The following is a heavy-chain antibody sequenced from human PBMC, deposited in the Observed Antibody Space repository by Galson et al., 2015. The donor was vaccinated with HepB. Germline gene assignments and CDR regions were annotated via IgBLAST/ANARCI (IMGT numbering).Heavy chain of an antibody. CDR2: ISYDGSNK. V-gene: IGHV3-30*04. D-gene: IGHD3-22*01. CDR1: GFTFSSYA. J-gene: IGHJ4*02. CDR3: ARDKTPNYYDSSGYLDY. Sequence: SLRLSCAASGFTFSSYAMHWVRQAPGKGLEWVAVISYDGSNKYYADSVKGRFTISRDNSKNTLYLQMNSLRAEDTAVYYCARDKTPNYYDSSGYLDYWGQGTLVTVSS.